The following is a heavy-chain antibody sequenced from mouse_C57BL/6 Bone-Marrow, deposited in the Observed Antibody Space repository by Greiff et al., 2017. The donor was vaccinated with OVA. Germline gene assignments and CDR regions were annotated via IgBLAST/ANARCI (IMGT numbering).Heavy chain of an antibody. V-gene: IGHV1-82*01. D-gene: IGHD2-3*01. Sequence: VQLQQSGPELVKPGASVKISCKASGYAFSSSWMNWVKQRPGKGLEWIGRIYPGDGDTNYNGKFKGKATLTADKSSSTAYMQLSSLTSEDSAVYFCAREDGYLWYFDVWGTGTTVTVSS. CDR3: AREDGYLWYFDV. J-gene: IGHJ1*03. CDR1: GYAFSSSW. CDR2: IYPGDGDT.